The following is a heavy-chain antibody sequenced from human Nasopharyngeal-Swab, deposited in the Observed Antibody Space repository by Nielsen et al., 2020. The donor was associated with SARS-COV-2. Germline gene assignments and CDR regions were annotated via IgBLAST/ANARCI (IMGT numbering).Heavy chain of an antibody. Sequence: GESLKISWAASGFTFSSYAMSWVRQAPGQGLEWVSAISVSGGSTYYADSVKGRFTISRDNSKNMLYLQMNSLRAEDTAVYYCAKDYYDSSGYHPDAFDIWGQGTMVTVSS. CDR2: ISVSGGST. CDR3: AKDYYDSSGYHPDAFDI. D-gene: IGHD3-22*01. CDR1: GFTFSSYA. J-gene: IGHJ3*02. V-gene: IGHV3-23*01.